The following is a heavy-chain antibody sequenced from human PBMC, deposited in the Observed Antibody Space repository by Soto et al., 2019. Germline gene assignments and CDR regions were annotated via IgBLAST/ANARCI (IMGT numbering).Heavy chain of an antibody. D-gene: IGHD3-22*01. Sequence: VKVYCKVAGYTNTCYYMHWVRQAPGQGLEWMGWINPNSGGTNYAQKFQGWVTMTRDTSISTAYMELSRLRSDDTAVYYCARDYYDSAFDIWGQGTMVTVSS. J-gene: IGHJ3*02. CDR1: GYTNTCYY. V-gene: IGHV1-2*04. CDR2: INPNSGGT. CDR3: ARDYYDSAFDI.